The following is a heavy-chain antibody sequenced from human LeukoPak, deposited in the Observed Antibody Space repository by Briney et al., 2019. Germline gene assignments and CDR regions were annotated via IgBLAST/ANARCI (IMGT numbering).Heavy chain of an antibody. CDR2: ISGSGGST. V-gene: IGHV3-23*01. CDR3: ARPARSGSYHSPEY. Sequence: GGSLRLSCAASGFTFSSYAMSWVRQAPGKGLEWVSVISGSGGSTYYADSVKGRFTISRDNSKNTLFLRMNSLRAEDTAVYYCARPARSGSYHSPEYWGQGTLVTVSS. J-gene: IGHJ4*02. D-gene: IGHD3-10*01. CDR1: GFTFSSYA.